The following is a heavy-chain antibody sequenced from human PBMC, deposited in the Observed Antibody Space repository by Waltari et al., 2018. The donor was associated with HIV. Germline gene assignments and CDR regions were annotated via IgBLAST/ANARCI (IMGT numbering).Heavy chain of an antibody. Sequence: QVQLQQWGAGLLKPSETLSLTCAVYGGSFSGYYWRWIRQPPGKGLEWIGEINHSGSTNYNPSLKSRVTISVDTSKNQFSLKLSSVTAADTAVYYCARGSSSGWYEGYYFDDWGQGTLVTVSS. D-gene: IGHD6-19*01. CDR2: INHSGST. CDR3: ARGSSSGWYEGYYFDD. CDR1: GGSFSGYY. V-gene: IGHV4-34*01. J-gene: IGHJ4*02.